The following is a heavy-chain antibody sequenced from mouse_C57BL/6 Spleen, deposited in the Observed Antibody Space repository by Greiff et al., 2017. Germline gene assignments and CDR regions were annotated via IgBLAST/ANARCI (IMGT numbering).Heavy chain of an antibody. Sequence: VQLQQSGAELVKPGASVKLSCTASGYTFTSYYINWVKQRPGQGLEWIGWICPRDGSTKYNDKFKGKATLTIDTSSSTAYMQLHSLTSEDSAVYFCARRDCGRSHLDYWGQGTTLTVSS. V-gene: IGHV1-85*01. D-gene: IGHD1-1*01. CDR3: ARRDCGRSHLDY. CDR1: GYTFTSYY. J-gene: IGHJ2*01. CDR2: ICPRDGST.